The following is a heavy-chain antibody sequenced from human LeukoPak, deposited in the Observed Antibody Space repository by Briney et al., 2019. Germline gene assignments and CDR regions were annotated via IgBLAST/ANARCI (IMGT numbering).Heavy chain of an antibody. CDR3: AKDISLYYSSGWYGGFDY. V-gene: IGHV3-9*03. CDR2: ISWNSGSI. J-gene: IGHJ4*02. CDR1: GFTFEDYA. Sequence: SGGSLRLSCAGSGFTFEDYAMHWVRQAPGKGLEWVSGISWNSGSIGYADSVKGRFTISRDNAKNSLYLQMNSLRAEDMALYYCAKDISLYYSSGWYGGFDYWGQGTLVTVSS. D-gene: IGHD6-19*01.